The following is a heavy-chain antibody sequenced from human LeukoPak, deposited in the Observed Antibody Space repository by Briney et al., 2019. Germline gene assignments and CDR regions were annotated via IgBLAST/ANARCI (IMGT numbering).Heavy chain of an antibody. J-gene: IGHJ4*02. D-gene: IGHD5-24*01. CDR1: GGSISSYY. Sequence: ASETLSLTCTVSGGSISSYYWSWIRQPPGKGLEWIGYIYYSGSTNYNPSLKSRVTISVDTSKNQFSLKLSSATAADTAVYYCAGGTDVYTFEYWGQGTLVTVSS. CDR3: AGGTDVYTFEY. CDR2: IYYSGST. V-gene: IGHV4-59*01.